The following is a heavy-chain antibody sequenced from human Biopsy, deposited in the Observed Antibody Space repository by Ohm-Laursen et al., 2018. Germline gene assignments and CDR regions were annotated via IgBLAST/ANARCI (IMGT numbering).Heavy chain of an antibody. D-gene: IGHD6-19*01. CDR1: GDSVSSGSFY. CDR2: IYDRGSTA. V-gene: IGHV4-61*01. Sequence: ETLSLTCTVSGDSVSSGSFYWTWIRQPPGQGLEYIGYIYDRGSTANYNPSLESRVTMSVDTPKNQFSLKLSSVTAADTAIYYCARGMRSSGWPYFDSWGQGTLVTVSS. J-gene: IGHJ4*02. CDR3: ARGMRSSGWPYFDS.